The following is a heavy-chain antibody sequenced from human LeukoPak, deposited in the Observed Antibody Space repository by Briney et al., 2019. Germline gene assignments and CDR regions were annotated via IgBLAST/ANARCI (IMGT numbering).Heavy chain of an antibody. V-gene: IGHV3-23*01. CDR2: ISGSGGST. CDR1: GFTFSSYA. D-gene: IGHD3-16*01. CDR3: ARGGGPFYYYGLDV. J-gene: IGHJ6*02. Sequence: GGSLRLSCAASGFTFSSYAMSWVRQAPGKGLEWVSAISGSGGSTYYADSVKGRFTISRDDSKNTLFLQMNNLRAEDTAVYYCARGGGPFYYYGLDVWGQGTTVTVSS.